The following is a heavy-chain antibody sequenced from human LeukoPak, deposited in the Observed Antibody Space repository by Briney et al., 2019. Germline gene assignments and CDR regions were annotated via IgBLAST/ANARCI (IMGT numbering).Heavy chain of an antibody. CDR2: INHSGST. CDR3: ARGKEDIVVVVAATRTTREFDP. CDR1: GGSFSGYY. V-gene: IGHV4-34*01. Sequence: SETLSLTCAVYGGSFSGYYWSWIRQPPGKGLEWIGEINHSGSTNYNPSLKSRVTISVDTSKNQFSLKLSSVTAADTAVYYCARGKEDIVVVVAATRTTREFDPWGQGTLVTVPS. D-gene: IGHD2-15*01. J-gene: IGHJ5*02.